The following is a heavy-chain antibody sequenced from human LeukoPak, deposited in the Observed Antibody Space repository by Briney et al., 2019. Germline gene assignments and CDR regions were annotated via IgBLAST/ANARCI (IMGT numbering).Heavy chain of an antibody. D-gene: IGHD6-13*01. J-gene: IGHJ4*02. CDR2: INSDGSST. CDR3: ARERIAAAGTGFDY. Sequence: GGSLRLSCAASGFTFSSYWMHWVRQAPGKGLVWVSRINSDGSSTSYADSVKGRFTISRDNAKNTLYLQMNSLRAEDTAVYYCARERIAAAGTGFDYWGRGTLVTVSS. CDR1: GFTFSSYW. V-gene: IGHV3-74*01.